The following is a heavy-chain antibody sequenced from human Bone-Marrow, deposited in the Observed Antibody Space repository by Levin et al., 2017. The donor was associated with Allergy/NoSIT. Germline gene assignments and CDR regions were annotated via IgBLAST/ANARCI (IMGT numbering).Heavy chain of an antibody. CDR3: ARCKEIMLGGVIASTCGAFDM. Sequence: LSQTLSLTCAVSGGSISSGGYSWSWIRQPPGKVLEWIGYIYNSGSTYYNPSLKSRVTISVESSKNQFSLKLSSVTAADTAVYFCARCKEIMLGGVIASTCGAFDMWGQGTMVTVSS. CDR2: IYNSGST. CDR1: GGSISSGGYS. V-gene: IGHV4-30-2*01. D-gene: IGHD3-16*02. J-gene: IGHJ3*02.